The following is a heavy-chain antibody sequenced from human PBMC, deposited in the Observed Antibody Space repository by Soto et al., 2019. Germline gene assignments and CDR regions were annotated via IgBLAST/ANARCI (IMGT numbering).Heavy chain of an antibody. J-gene: IGHJ5*02. D-gene: IGHD3-10*01. CDR1: GFTFTAYL. CDR2: INAGNGDT. CDR3: MRERFGGRRFDP. Sequence: QVQLVQSGAEVKKPGASVKVSCKASGFTFTAYLFHWVRLAPGQGLEWMGWINAGNGDTKYSQNFQGRVTITTDTSASAAYMELSSLISEDTAVYYCMRERFGGRRFDPWGQGALVTVSS. V-gene: IGHV1-3*01.